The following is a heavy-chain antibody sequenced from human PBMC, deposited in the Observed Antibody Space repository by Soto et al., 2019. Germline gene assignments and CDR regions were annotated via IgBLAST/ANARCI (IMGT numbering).Heavy chain of an antibody. J-gene: IGHJ6*02. Sequence: GGSLRLSCAASGFTFSNAWMNWVRQAPGKGLEWVGRIKSKTDGGTTDYAAPVKGRFTISRDDSKNTLYLQMNSLKTEDTAVYYCTTRIAAGRYDYYYYYGMDVWGQGTTVTVSS. D-gene: IGHD6-13*01. V-gene: IGHV3-15*07. CDR1: GFTFSNAW. CDR2: IKSKTDGGTT. CDR3: TTRIAAGRYDYYYYYGMDV.